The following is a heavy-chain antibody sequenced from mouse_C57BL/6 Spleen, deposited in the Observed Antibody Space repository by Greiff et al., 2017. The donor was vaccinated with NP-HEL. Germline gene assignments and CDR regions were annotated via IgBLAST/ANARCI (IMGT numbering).Heavy chain of an antibody. CDR1: GYTFTSYW. J-gene: IGHJ3*01. CDR3: ACDGYDVAWFAY. CDR2: IYPASGCT. V-gene: IGHV1-55*01. D-gene: IGHD2-2*01. Sequence: QVQLQQPGAELVKPGASVKMSCKASGYTFTSYWITWVKQRPGQGLEWIGEIYPASGCTNYNEKFKSKATLTVDTSSSTAYMQLSSLTSEDAAVYYCACDGYDVAWFAYGGQGTLVTVSA.